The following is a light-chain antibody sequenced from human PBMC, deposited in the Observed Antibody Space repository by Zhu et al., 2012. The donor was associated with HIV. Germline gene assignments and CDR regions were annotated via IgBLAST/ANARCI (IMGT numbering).Light chain of an antibody. J-gene: IGKJ2*01. CDR3: QQLDSYPHT. V-gene: IGKV1-9*01. Sequence: DIQLTQSPSFLSASVGDRVTITCRASQGISSYLAWYQQKPGKAPKLLIYAASTLQSGVPSRFSDSGSGTKFTLTISSLQPEDFATYYCQQLDSYPHTFGQGTKLEIK. CDR1: QGISSY. CDR2: AAS.